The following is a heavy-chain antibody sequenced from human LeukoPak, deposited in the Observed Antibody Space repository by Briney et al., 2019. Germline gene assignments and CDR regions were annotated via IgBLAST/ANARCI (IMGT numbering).Heavy chain of an antibody. D-gene: IGHD3-22*01. CDR3: AKDRDYYDSSGYAGTDY. J-gene: IGHJ4*02. CDR1: GFTFSSNW. Sequence: PGGSLRLSSAASGFTFSSNWMSWVRQAPGKGLEWVTNIKQDGSDKYYADSVKGRFTISTDNAKNSLYLQMNSLRAEDAAVYYCAKDRDYYDSSGYAGTDYWGQGTLITVSS. V-gene: IGHV3-7*01. CDR2: IKQDGSDK.